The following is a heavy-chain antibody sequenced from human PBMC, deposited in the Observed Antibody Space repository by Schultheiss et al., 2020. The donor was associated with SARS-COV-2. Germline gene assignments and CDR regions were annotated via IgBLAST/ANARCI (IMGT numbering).Heavy chain of an antibody. CDR1: GYTFTSYD. Sequence: ASVKVSCKASGYTFTSYDINWVRQAPGQRLEWMGWINAGNGNTKYSQKFQGRVTITRDTSASTAYMELSSLRSEDTAVYYCARDSLAGAPGGWFDPWGQGTLVTVSS. D-gene: IGHD3-10*01. V-gene: IGHV1-3*01. J-gene: IGHJ5*02. CDR3: ARDSLAGAPGGWFDP. CDR2: INAGNGNT.